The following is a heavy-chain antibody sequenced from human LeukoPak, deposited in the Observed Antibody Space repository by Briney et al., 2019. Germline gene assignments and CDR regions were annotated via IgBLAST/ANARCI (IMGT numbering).Heavy chain of an antibody. D-gene: IGHD3-22*01. CDR2: ISSTGSNI. J-gene: IGHJ4*02. CDR1: GFTFSTYE. V-gene: IGHV3-48*03. Sequence: GGSLRLSCAASGFTFSTYEMNWVRQAPGKVLDWVSYISSTGSNIYYADSVKGRFTISRDNAKNSLYLLMNSLRTEDTAVYYCAATYYYDGSGDYWGQGTLVTVSS. CDR3: AATYYYDGSGDY.